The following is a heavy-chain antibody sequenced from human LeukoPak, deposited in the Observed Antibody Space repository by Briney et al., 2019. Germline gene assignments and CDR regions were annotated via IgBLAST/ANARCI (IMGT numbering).Heavy chain of an antibody. D-gene: IGHD5-24*01. V-gene: IGHV4-61*10. J-gene: IGHJ3*01. Sequence: SETLSLTCTVSGGSISSGSYYWSWIRQPAGKGLEWIGYISHTASTNYNPSLKSRVTLSIDTSKSQLSFRLTSVTAADTAVYYCAREKSPERKTWLQLGAFDVWGQGTVVTVSS. CDR3: AREKSPERKTWLQLGAFDV. CDR1: GGSISSGSYY. CDR2: ISHTAST.